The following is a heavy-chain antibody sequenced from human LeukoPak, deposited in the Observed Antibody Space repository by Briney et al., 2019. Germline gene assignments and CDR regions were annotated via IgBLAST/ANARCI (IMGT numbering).Heavy chain of an antibody. Sequence: SETLSLTCTASGGSISSGGYSWSWIRQPPGKGLEWIGYIYHSGSTYYNPSLKSRVTISVDRSKNQFSLKLSSVTAADTAVYYCAREVRYSSSWIFDHWGQGTLDTVSS. J-gene: IGHJ4*02. CDR1: GGSISSGGYS. D-gene: IGHD6-13*01. CDR3: AREVRYSSSWIFDH. CDR2: IYHSGST. V-gene: IGHV4-30-2*01.